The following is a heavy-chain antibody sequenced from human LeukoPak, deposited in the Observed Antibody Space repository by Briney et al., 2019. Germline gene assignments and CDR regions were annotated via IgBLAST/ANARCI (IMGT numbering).Heavy chain of an antibody. D-gene: IGHD4-23*01. J-gene: IGHJ4*02. V-gene: IGHV4-30-2*01. Sequence: SETLSLTCTVSGGSISSGGYYWSWIRQPPGKGLEWIGYIYHSGSTYYNPSLKSRVTISVDTSKNQFSLKLSSVTAADTAVYYCARHVTVADTIDYWGQGTLVTVSS. CDR2: IYHSGST. CDR1: GGSISSGGYY. CDR3: ARHVTVADTIDY.